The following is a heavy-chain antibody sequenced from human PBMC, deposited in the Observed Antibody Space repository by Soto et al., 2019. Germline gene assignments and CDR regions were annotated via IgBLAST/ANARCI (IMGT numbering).Heavy chain of an antibody. CDR1: GYTFTSYY. D-gene: IGHD6-19*01. J-gene: IGHJ4*02. Sequence: QVQLVQSGAEVKKPGASVKVSCKASGYTFTSYYMHWVRQAPGQGLEWMGIINPSGGSTSYEQKFQGRITMTRDTSTSTVYMELSSLRSEDTAVYYCARVLGVRDSGWYYFYYWGQGTLVTVSS. V-gene: IGHV1-46*01. CDR3: ARVLGVRDSGWYYFYY. CDR2: INPSGGST.